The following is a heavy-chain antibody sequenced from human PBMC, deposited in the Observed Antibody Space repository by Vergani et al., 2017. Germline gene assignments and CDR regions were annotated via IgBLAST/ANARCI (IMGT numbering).Heavy chain of an antibody. V-gene: IGHV4-59*01. Sequence: QVQLQESGPGLVKPSETLSLTCTVSGGSLSSYYWSWIRQPPGKGLEWIGYIYYSGSTNYNPSLKSRVTISVDTSKNQFSLKLSSVTAADTAVYYCARDRLGYSSSWYLLDYWGQGTLVTVSS. CDR3: ARDRLGYSSSWYLLDY. CDR2: IYYSGST. CDR1: GGSLSSYY. D-gene: IGHD6-13*01. J-gene: IGHJ4*02.